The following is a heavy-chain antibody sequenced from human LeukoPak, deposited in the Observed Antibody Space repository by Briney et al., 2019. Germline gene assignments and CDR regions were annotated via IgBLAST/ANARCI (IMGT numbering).Heavy chain of an antibody. Sequence: GGSLRLSCAASGFTFSSYGMHWVPQAPGKGLEWVAVIWYDGSKKYYADSVKGRFTISRDNSKNTLYLQMNSLRAEDTAVYYCARDWTTVTTSPQYWGQGTLVTVSS. J-gene: IGHJ4*02. V-gene: IGHV3-33*01. D-gene: IGHD4-11*01. CDR1: GFTFSSYG. CDR2: IWYDGSKK. CDR3: ARDWTTVTTSPQY.